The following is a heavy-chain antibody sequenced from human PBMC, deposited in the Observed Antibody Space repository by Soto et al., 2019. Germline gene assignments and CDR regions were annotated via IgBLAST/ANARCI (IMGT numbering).Heavy chain of an antibody. CDR1: GDSLGNYY. CDR3: ARADYEILTGSYAMDV. D-gene: IGHD3-9*01. V-gene: IGHV4-4*07. CDR2: VSSSGNT. J-gene: IGHJ6*02. Sequence: QVQLQESGPGLVKPSETLSLTCTVSGDSLGNYYWCWIRQPVGKGLEWIGRVSSSGNTNANPTLNSRATMTIDTSKNQFAMRLRFVTAADAAVYYCARADYEILTGSYAMDVWGQGTTVTVSS.